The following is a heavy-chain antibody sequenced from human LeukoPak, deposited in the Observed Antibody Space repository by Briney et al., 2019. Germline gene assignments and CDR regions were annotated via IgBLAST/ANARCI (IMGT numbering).Heavy chain of an antibody. CDR2: ISSSASAI. J-gene: IGHJ6*04. CDR3: AELGITMIGGV. CDR1: GFTFSVYF. V-gene: IGHV3-11*04. D-gene: IGHD3-10*02. Sequence: GGSLRLSCGASGFTFSVYFMTWIRQAPGKGLEWISYISSSASAIYYADSVKGRFTISRDDAGKSLYLQMNSLRAENTAVYYCAELGITMIGGVWGKGTTVTISS.